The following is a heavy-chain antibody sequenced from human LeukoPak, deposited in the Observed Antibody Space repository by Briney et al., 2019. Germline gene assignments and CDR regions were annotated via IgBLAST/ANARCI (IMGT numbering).Heavy chain of an antibody. CDR1: VFTFSKYW. D-gene: IGHD6-19*01. Sequence: GGSLRLSCAASVFTFSKYWMLWVRQAPGKGLESVSRINTDGTVTTYADSVKGRFTVSRDNADNTMFLQMNSVRDEDTAVYYCATKQWLAPPPDSWGQGTPFTVSS. J-gene: IGHJ4*02. CDR2: INTDGTVT. V-gene: IGHV3-74*01. CDR3: ATKQWLAPPPDS.